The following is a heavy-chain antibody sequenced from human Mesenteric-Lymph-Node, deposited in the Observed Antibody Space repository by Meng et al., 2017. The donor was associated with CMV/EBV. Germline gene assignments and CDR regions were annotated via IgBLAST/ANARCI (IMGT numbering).Heavy chain of an antibody. CDR2: INWNGGST. Sequence: GESLKISCAASGFSFDDNVRNWVRQAPGKGLEWVSGINWNGGSTNYADSVKGRFTFSRDNAKNSLLMQMNSLGAEDTAVYHCAREEINCGGDCHVYWGQGTLVTVSS. V-gene: IGHV3-20*01. J-gene: IGHJ4*02. D-gene: IGHD2-21*01. CDR1: GFSFDDNV. CDR3: AREEINCGGDCHVY.